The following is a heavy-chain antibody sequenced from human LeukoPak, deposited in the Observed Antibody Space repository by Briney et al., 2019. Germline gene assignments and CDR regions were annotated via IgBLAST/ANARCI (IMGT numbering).Heavy chain of an antibody. CDR1: GGSISSYY. CDR2: IYYSGST. CDR3: ARVTGYMIEDYFDY. J-gene: IGHJ4*02. V-gene: IGHV4-59*01. Sequence: SSETLSLTCSVSGGSISSYYWSWIRQPPGKGLEWIGYIYYSGSTNYNPSLKSRVTISVDTSKNQFSLKLSSVTAADTAVYYCARVTGYMIEDYFDYWGQGTLVTVSS. D-gene: IGHD3-9*01.